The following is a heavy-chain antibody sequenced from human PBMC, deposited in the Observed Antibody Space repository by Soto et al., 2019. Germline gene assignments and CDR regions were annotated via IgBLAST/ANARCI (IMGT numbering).Heavy chain of an antibody. D-gene: IGHD1-26*01. CDR1: GYSFTSLD. Sequence: QVQLGQSGAEVREPGASVKVSCKASGYSFTSLDINWVRQTAGQGLEWMGWMQPSTGRTGYAQKFQGRVTMTRDTSINTAYMALTTLTSDDTAFYYCARGVSAGGDYWGPGPRVTVSS. V-gene: IGHV1-8*01. CDR3: ARGVSAGGDY. CDR2: MQPSTGRT. J-gene: IGHJ4*02.